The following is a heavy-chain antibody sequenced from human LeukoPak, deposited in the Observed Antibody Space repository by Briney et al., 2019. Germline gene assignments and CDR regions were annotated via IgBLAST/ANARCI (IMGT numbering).Heavy chain of an antibody. V-gene: IGHV4-31*03. CDR1: GDSISSHNHV. Sequence: SQTLSLTCTVSGDSISSHNHVWRWVRQVPGKGREWIGYMYYSGSTNYNPSSDSRLTMSVYTSKNQFSLKLRSVTAADTALYYCARVVGSTSWFDTWGQGILVTVSS. CDR3: ARVVGSTSWFDT. J-gene: IGHJ5*02. D-gene: IGHD2/OR15-2a*01. CDR2: MYYSGST.